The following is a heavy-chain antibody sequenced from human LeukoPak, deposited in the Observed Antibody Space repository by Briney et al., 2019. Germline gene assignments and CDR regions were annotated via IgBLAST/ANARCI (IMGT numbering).Heavy chain of an antibody. J-gene: IGHJ3*02. CDR2: ISYDGSNQ. CDR3: AREGYCSSTSCYTLGDAFDI. CDR1: GFTFSSYG. D-gene: IGHD2-2*02. Sequence: GGSLRLSCAASGFTFSSYGMHWVRQAPGKGLEWVTIISYDGSNQYYADSVKGRFTISRDNSKNTLYLQMNSLRAEDTAVYYCAREGYCSSTSCYTLGDAFDIWGQGTMVTVSS. V-gene: IGHV3-30*03.